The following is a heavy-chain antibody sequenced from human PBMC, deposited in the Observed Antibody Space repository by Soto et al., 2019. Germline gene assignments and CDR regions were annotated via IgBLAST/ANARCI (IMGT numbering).Heavy chain of an antibody. D-gene: IGHD6-6*01. V-gene: IGHV6-1*01. CDR2: TYYKSKWYN. CDR3: ATENQQLVSSLDS. Sequence: SQTLSLTCAISGDSVSSRNAAWNWVRQSPSRGLEWLGRTYYKSKWYNDYSLSVRSRITISPDTSNNQFSPQLNSVTPEDTAVCFCATENQQLVSSLDSWGYGILVTVSS. CDR1: GDSVSSRNAA. J-gene: IGHJ5*01.